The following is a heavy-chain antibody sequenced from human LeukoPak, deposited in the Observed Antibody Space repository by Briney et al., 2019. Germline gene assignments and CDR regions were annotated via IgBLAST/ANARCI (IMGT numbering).Heavy chain of an antibody. CDR2: IKSKTDGGTT. CDR1: GFTFSNAW. Sequence: GGSLRLSCAASGFTFSNAWMSWVRQAPGKGLEWFGCIKSKTDGGTTDYAAPVNSRFTISRDDSKNTLYLQMNSLKTEDTAVYYCTTDSQPIDGYYLVGYWGQGTLVTVSS. D-gene: IGHD5-24*01. J-gene: IGHJ4*01. V-gene: IGHV3-15*01. CDR3: TTDSQPIDGYYLVGY.